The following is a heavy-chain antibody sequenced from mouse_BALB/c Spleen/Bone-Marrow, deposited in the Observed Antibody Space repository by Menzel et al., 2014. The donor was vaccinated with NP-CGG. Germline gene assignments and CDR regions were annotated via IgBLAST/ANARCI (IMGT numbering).Heavy chain of an antibody. CDR2: SRNKANDYTT. D-gene: IGHD2-3*01. CDR3: ARDPRWLLAMDN. V-gene: IGHV7-1*02. CDR1: GFTFSDFY. J-gene: IGHJ4*01. Sequence: EVQGVESGGGLVQPGGSLRLSRATSGFTFSDFYMEWVRQPPGKRLEWIAASRNKANDYTTEYSASVRGRFIVSRGTSQSILYLQMNSLRAEDTAIYYCARDPRWLLAMDNWGQGTSVTVSS.